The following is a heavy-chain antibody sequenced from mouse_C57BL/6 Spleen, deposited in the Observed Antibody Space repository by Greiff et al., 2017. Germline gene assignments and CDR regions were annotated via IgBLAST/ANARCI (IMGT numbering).Heavy chain of an antibody. D-gene: IGHD1-1*01. Sequence: VQLQQSGTELVKPGASVKLSCKASGYTFTSYWMHWVKQRPGQGLEWIGNINPSNGGTNYNEKFKSKATLTVDKSSSTAYMQLSSLTSEDSAVYYGARDYGSSSWFAYWGQGTLVTVSA. V-gene: IGHV1-53*01. J-gene: IGHJ3*01. CDR3: ARDYGSSSWFAY. CDR2: INPSNGGT. CDR1: GYTFTSYW.